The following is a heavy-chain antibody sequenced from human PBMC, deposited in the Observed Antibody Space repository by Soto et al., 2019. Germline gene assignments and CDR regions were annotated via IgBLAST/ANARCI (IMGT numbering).Heavy chain of an antibody. CDR3: TSDSHITSIMDRFDY. CDR2: VKSKTDGGTT. CDR1: GFSVSNAW. Sequence: PCGSLRLSCAACGFSVSNAWINWVRQTPGKGLEWVGRVKSKTDGGTTDFAALVKGRFAISREDSKNMVDLEMNSLKTEDTAINYFTSDSHITSIMDRFDYCADAILVTVYS. D-gene: IGHD3-10*01. V-gene: IGHV3-15*07. J-gene: IGHJ4*01.